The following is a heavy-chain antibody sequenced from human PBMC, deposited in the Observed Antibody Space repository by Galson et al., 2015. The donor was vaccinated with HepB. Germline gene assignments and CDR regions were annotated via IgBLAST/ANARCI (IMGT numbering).Heavy chain of an antibody. CDR1: GDSVNSGSYY. D-gene: IGHD1-26*01. Sequence: ETLSLTCSVSGDSVNSGSYYWSWIRQPPGKGLEWIGHIDYSGSTKYNPSLKSRVTISLDTSKNQFSLKLNSVTAADTAVYYCARESGRGAGYYKLLYDYWGQGTLVTVSS. CDR2: IDYSGST. J-gene: IGHJ4*02. V-gene: IGHV4-61*01. CDR3: ARESGRGAGYYKLLYDY.